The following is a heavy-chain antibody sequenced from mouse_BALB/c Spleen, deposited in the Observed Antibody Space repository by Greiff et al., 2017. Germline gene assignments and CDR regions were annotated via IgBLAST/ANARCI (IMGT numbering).Heavy chain of an antibody. V-gene: IGHV8-12*01. CDR3: ARRTYYGSSYSYYFDY. D-gene: IGHD1-1*01. J-gene: IGHJ2*01. CDR2: IYWDDDK. CDR1: GFSLSTSGMG. Sequence: QVTLKESGPGILQPSQTLSLTCSFSGFSLSTSGMGVSWIRQPSGKGLEWLAHIYWDDDKRYNPSLKSRLSISKDTSSNQVFLKITSVDTADTATYYCARRTYYGSSYSYYFDYWGQGTTLTVSS.